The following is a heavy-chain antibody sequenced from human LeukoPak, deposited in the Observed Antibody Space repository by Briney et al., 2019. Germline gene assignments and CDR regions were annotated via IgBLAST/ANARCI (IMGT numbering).Heavy chain of an antibody. D-gene: IGHD6-19*01. J-gene: IGHJ2*01. CDR3: ARGSSGWPWYFDL. Sequence: PSETLSLTCTVSGGSISSTSYYWGWIRQPPGKGLEWIGSIYYHGSTYYNPSLKSRLTTSVDTSKNQFSLSLSSVAAADTAVYYCARGSSGWPWYFDLWGRGTLVTVSS. V-gene: IGHV4-39*01. CDR2: IYYHGST. CDR1: GGSISSTSYY.